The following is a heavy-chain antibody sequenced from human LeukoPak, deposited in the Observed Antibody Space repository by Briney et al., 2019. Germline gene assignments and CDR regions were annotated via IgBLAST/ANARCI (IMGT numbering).Heavy chain of an antibody. D-gene: IGHD1-26*01. CDR1: GGSISSSSYY. J-gene: IGHJ4*02. V-gene: IGHV4-39*01. Sequence: SETLSLTCTVSGGSISSSSYYWGWIRQPPGKGLEWIGSIYYSGSTYYNPSLKSRVTISVDTSKNQFSLKLSSVTAADTAVYYCARPGGSRDYWGQGTLVTVSS. CDR2: IYYSGST. CDR3: ARPGGSRDY.